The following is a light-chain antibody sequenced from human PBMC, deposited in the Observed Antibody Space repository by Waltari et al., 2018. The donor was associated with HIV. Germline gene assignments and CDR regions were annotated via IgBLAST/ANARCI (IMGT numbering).Light chain of an antibody. Sequence: YELTQPPSVSVSPGQTAKIICSGDELPDHYAHWYQQRPGQALVWVIDKDKEGPSGIAERFSGSSSGTTATLTISGVREEEEADYYCQSADSSDTLGVFGGGTKLTVL. J-gene: IGLJ3*02. CDR1: ELPDHY. V-gene: IGLV3-25*02. CDR3: QSADSSDTLGV. CDR2: KDK.